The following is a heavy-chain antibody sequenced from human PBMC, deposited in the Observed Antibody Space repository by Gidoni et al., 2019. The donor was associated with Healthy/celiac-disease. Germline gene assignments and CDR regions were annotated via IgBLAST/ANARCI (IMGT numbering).Heavy chain of an antibody. D-gene: IGHD3-16*01. V-gene: IGHV3-23*01. J-gene: IGHJ3*02. Sequence: VQLLESGGGLVQHGGSLRLSCAASGFTFSSYAMSWVRQAPGKGLVWVSAISGSGGRTYYADSVKGRFTISRDNSKNTLYLQMNSLRAEDTAVYYCAKSARLGGAFDIWGQGTMVTVSS. CDR3: AKSARLGGAFDI. CDR1: GFTFSSYA. CDR2: ISGSGGRT.